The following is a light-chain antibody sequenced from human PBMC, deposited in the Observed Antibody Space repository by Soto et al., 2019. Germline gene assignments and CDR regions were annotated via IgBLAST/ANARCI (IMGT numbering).Light chain of an antibody. CDR3: AAWYDSLNGYV. Sequence: QSVLTQPPSASGTPGQRVTISCSGSSANIGSNTVNWYQQLPGTAPKLLIYSNNQRPSGLPDRFSGSKSGTSASLAISGLQSEDEADFYCAAWYDSLNGYVFGTGTKRTVL. J-gene: IGLJ1*01. CDR2: SNN. V-gene: IGLV1-44*01. CDR1: SANIGSNT.